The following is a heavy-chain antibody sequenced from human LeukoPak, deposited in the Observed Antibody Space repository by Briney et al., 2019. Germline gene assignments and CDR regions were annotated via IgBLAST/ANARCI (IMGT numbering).Heavy chain of an antibody. CDR3: ARSRDSSGYYYLI. CDR2: IYPDDSNT. J-gene: IGHJ4*02. Sequence: PGESLKISCEASGYTFSNYWIGWVRPMPGKGLEWMGMIYPDDSNTIYSPSFQGQVTISADKSISTAYLQWSSLKASDTAMYYCARSRDSSGYYYLIWGRGTLVTVSS. V-gene: IGHV5-51*01. CDR1: GYTFSNYW. D-gene: IGHD3-22*01.